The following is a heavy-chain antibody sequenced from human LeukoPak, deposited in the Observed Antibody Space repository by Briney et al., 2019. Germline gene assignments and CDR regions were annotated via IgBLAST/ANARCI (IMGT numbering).Heavy chain of an antibody. CDR3: ARDWENLAAAGYDY. J-gene: IGHJ4*02. D-gene: IGHD6-13*01. CDR1: GGTFSSYA. Sequence: ASVKVSCKASGGTFSSYAISWVRQAPGQGLEWMGGIIPIFGTANYAQKFQGRVTITADESTSTAYMELSSLRSEDTAVYYCARDWENLAAAGYDYWGQGTLVTVSS. CDR2: IIPIFGTA. V-gene: IGHV1-69*13.